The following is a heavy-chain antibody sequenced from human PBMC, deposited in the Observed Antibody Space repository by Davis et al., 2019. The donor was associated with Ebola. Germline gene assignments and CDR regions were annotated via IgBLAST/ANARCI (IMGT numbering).Heavy chain of an antibody. CDR3: AKAGHCGNYCSFDS. Sequence: GGSLRLSCAASGFTFSSYAMSWVRQAPGKGLEWVSTISGSGGSTYYADSVKGRFTTFRDNPKNTLYLQMNSLRAEDTAVYYCAKAGHCGNYCSFDSWGQGTLVTVSS. CDR1: GFTFSSYA. J-gene: IGHJ4*02. D-gene: IGHD1-26*01. V-gene: IGHV3-23*01. CDR2: ISGSGGST.